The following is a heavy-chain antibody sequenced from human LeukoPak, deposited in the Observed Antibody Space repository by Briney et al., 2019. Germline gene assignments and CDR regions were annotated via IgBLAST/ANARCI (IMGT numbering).Heavy chain of an antibody. CDR3: TRHGGILTGYYYYYGMDV. D-gene: IGHD3-9*01. V-gene: IGHV3-49*03. CDR1: EFTFGDYA. Sequence: GRSLRLSCTASEFTFGDYAMSWFRQAPGKGLAWVGFIRSKAYGGTTEYAASVKGRFSISRDDSKSIAYLQMNSLKTEDTAVYYCTRHGGILTGYYYYYGMDVWGQGTTVTVSS. CDR2: IRSKAYGGTT. J-gene: IGHJ6*02.